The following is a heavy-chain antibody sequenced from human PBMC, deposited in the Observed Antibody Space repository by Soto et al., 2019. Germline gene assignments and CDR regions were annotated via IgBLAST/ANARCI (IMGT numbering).Heavy chain of an antibody. CDR1: GYSITSSSF. CDR3: ASAPSITMVRGALLGFDP. V-gene: IGHV4-38-2*01. Sequence: SETLSLTCAVSGYSITSSSFWGWIRQPPGKGLEWIGSIHLGGTTYYDPSLKSRVTISLDTSRNEFSLRLTSVTAADTAVYYCASAPSITMVRGALLGFDPCGHGTLVTVSP. J-gene: IGHJ5*02. D-gene: IGHD3-10*01. CDR2: IHLGGTT.